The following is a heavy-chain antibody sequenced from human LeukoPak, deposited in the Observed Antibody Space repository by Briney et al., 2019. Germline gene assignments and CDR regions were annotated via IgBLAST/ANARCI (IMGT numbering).Heavy chain of an antibody. CDR3: AKEGFCSGGSCYLYYFDY. Sequence: GGSLRLSCAASGFTFSSSAMSWVRQAPGKGLEWVSAISGSGGSTYYADSVKGRFTISRDNSKNTLYLQMNSLRAEDTAVYYCAKEGFCSGGSCYLYYFDYWGQGTLVTVSS. V-gene: IGHV3-23*01. D-gene: IGHD2-15*01. CDR2: ISGSGGST. CDR1: GFTFSSSA. J-gene: IGHJ4*02.